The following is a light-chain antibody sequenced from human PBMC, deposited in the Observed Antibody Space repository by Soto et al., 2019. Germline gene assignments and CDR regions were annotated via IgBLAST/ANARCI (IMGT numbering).Light chain of an antibody. CDR2: DAS. J-gene: IGKJ1*01. V-gene: IGKV1-5*01. Sequence: DIQMTQSPSTLSASVGDRVTIPCRASQSVSSWLAWYQQKPGNAPKLLIYDASNLESGVPSRFSGSGSETEFTLTISSLQPDDFATCYCQQYNFYWTFGQGTKVEIK. CDR3: QQYNFYWT. CDR1: QSVSSW.